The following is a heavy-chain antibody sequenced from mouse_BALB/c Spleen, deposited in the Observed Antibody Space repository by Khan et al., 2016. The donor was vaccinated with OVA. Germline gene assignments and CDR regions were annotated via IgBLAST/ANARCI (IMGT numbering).Heavy chain of an antibody. D-gene: IGHD2-14*01. CDR2: IWGDGST. J-gene: IGHJ4*01. Sequence: VQLQESGPGLVAPSQNLSITCTVSGFSLTGYGVNWVRQPPGKGLEWLGMIWGDGSTDYSSALKSRLSITKDDSKSQVFLNMNSLQTDDTARYYSARYAAMDYWGQGTSVTVSS. V-gene: IGHV2-6-7*01. CDR3: ARYAAMDY. CDR1: GFSLTGYG.